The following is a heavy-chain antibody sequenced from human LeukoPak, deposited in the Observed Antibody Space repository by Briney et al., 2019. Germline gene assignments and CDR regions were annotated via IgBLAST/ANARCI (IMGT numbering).Heavy chain of an antibody. CDR2: ISGSGGST. CDR1: GFTFSSYA. Sequence: GGSLRLSCAASGFTFSSYAMSWVRQAPGKGLEWVSAISGSGGSTYYADSVKGRFTISRDNSKNTLYLQMNSLRAEDTAVYYCAKDTRYGSETFGAFDIWGQGTMTTVSS. CDR3: AKDTRYGSETFGAFDI. V-gene: IGHV3-23*01. J-gene: IGHJ3*02. D-gene: IGHD3-10*01.